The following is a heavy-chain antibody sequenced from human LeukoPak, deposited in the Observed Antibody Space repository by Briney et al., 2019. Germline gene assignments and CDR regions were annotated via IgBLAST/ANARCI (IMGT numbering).Heavy chain of an antibody. CDR3: ARGRWRWSSATYYNFDY. V-gene: IGHV4-39*07. CDR1: GASIRDSSYC. D-gene: IGHD1-26*01. J-gene: IGHJ4*02. Sequence: SETLSLTCSVSGASIRDSSYCWAWVRQTPGMQLDWIATMNYRGATRYNPSLHSRVPISADTSRNTFSLKHHSVTAADTAVYYCARGRWRWSSATYYNFDYGGQGALVTVSS. CDR2: MNYRGAT.